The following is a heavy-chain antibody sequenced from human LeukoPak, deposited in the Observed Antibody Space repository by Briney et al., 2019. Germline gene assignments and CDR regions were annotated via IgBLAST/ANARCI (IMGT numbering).Heavy chain of an antibody. CDR2: ISSSSSYI. D-gene: IGHD1-1*01. CDR3: ARDLGWTGTYARPS. V-gene: IGHV3-21*01. CDR1: GFTFSSYS. Sequence: TGGSLRLSCAASGFTFSSYSVNWVRQAPGKGLEWVSSISSSSSYIYYADSVKGRFTISRDNAKNSLYLQMNSLRAEDTAVYYCARDLGWTGTYARPSWGQGTLVTVSS. J-gene: IGHJ5*02.